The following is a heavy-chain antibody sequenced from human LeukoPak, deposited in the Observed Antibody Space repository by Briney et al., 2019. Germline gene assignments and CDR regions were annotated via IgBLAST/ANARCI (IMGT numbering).Heavy chain of an antibody. D-gene: IGHD3-10*01. V-gene: IGHV4-38-2*02. Sequence: KSSGTLSLTCTVSGGSFSSYYWSWIRQPPGKGLEWIGSIYHSGSTYYNPSLKSRVTISVDTSKNQFSLKLSSVTAADTAVYYCARDLGDYGSGRIDYWGQGTLVTVSS. CDR1: GGSFSSYY. J-gene: IGHJ4*02. CDR2: IYHSGST. CDR3: ARDLGDYGSGRIDY.